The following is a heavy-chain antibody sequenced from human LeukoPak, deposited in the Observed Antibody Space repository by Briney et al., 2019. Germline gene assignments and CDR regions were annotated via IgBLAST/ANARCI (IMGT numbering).Heavy chain of an antibody. J-gene: IGHJ4*02. Sequence: PGGSLRLSCAASGFTFSDYYMSWIRQAPGKGLEWVSYISSSGSTIYYADSVKGRFTISRDNAKNSLYLQMNSLRAEDTAVYYCAKSPIAVAGYYFDYWGQGTLVTVSS. CDR2: ISSSGSTI. D-gene: IGHD6-19*01. CDR3: AKSPIAVAGYYFDY. V-gene: IGHV3-11*01. CDR1: GFTFSDYY.